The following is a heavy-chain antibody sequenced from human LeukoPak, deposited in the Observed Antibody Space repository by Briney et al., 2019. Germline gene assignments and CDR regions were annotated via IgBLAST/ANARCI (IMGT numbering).Heavy chain of an antibody. CDR3: ARAIYGNYYGSGSFDY. CDR2: ISSSWSTI. Sequence: GGSLRLSCAASGFTFSSYRMEWVRQAPGKGLEWASHISSSWSTIYYADSVKGRFTISRDNAKNSLYLQMNSLRAEDTAVYYCARAIYGNYYGSGSFDYWGQGTLVTVSS. D-gene: IGHD3-10*01. V-gene: IGHV3-48*01. J-gene: IGHJ4*02. CDR1: GFTFSSYR.